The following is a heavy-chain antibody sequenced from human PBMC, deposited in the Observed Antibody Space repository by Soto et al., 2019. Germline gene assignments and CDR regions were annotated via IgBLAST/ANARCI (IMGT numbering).Heavy chain of an antibody. CDR2: IYYSGST. CDR1: GGSISSGGYY. Sequence: SETLSLTCTVSGGSISSGGYYWSWIRQHPGKGLEWIGYIYYSGSTYYNPSLKSRVTISVDTSKNQFSLKLSSVTAADTAVYYCARDAYYDILTGPSGYYGMDVWGQGTTVTVSS. D-gene: IGHD3-9*01. CDR3: ARDAYYDILTGPSGYYGMDV. J-gene: IGHJ6*02. V-gene: IGHV4-31*03.